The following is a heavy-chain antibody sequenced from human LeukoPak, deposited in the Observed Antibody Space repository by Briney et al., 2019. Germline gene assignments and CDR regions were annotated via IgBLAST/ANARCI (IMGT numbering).Heavy chain of an antibody. CDR3: ARDWVWFGEYDWFDP. J-gene: IGHJ5*02. Sequence: ASVKVSCKASGYTFTTYGISWVRQAPGQGLEWMGWSSPYNGNTNYAQTLRGRVTMTTDTSTSTAYMELSRLRFDDTAVYYCARDWVWFGEYDWFDPWGQGTLVTVSS. V-gene: IGHV1-18*01. CDR2: SSPYNGNT. CDR1: GYTFTTYG. D-gene: IGHD3-10*01.